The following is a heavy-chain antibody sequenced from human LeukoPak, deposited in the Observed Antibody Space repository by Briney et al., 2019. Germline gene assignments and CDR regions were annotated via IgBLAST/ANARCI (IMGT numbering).Heavy chain of an antibody. CDR1: GFTFSSYW. CDR2: IRQDGGER. Sequence: GGSLRLSCAVSGFTFSSYWMNWVRQAPGKGLEWVASIRQDGGERSYVDSVKGRFTISRDNTKNSLYLQMSSPRAEDTAVYYCARDGTAAGLYFDLWGQGTLVTVSS. CDR3: ARDGTAAGLYFDL. V-gene: IGHV3-7*01. J-gene: IGHJ4*01. D-gene: IGHD6-13*01.